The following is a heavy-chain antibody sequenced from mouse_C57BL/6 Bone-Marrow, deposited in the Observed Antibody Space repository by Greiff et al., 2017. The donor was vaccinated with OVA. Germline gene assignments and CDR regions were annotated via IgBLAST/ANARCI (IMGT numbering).Heavy chain of an antibody. V-gene: IGHV1-4*01. CDR3: ASGPDLLLPPCFAY. Sequence: VQLQQSGAELARPGASVKMSCKASGYTFTSYTMHWVKQRPGQGLEWIGYISPSSGYTKYNQKFKDKATLTADKSSSTAYMQLSSLTSDHSAVYYWASGPDLLLPPCFAYWGQGTMVTVSA. CDR2: ISPSSGYT. CDR1: GYTFTSYT. D-gene: IGHD2-1*01. J-gene: IGHJ3*01.